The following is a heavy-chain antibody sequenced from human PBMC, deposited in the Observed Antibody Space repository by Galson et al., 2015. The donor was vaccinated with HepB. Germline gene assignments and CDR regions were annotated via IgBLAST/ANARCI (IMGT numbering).Heavy chain of an antibody. D-gene: IGHD2-21*01. J-gene: IGHJ6*03. CDR3: ARDRLYYYYMDV. CDR2: ISSSSSSL. V-gene: IGHV3-48*01. Sequence: SLRLSCAASGFTFSSYSMNWVRQAPGKGLEWVSYISSSSSSLYYADSVKGRFTTSRDNAKNSLYLQMNSLRAEDTAVYYCARDRLYYYYMDVWGKGTTVTVSS. CDR1: GFTFSSYS.